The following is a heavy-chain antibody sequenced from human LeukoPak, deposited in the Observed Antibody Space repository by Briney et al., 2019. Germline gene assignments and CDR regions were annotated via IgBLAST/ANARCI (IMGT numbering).Heavy chain of an antibody. Sequence: SETLSLTRTVSGGSISSYYWSWIRQPPGKGLEWIGYIYYSGSTNYNPSLKSRVTISVDTSKNQFSLKLSSVTAADTAVYYCARGAYGDYPEDYWGQGTLVTVSS. D-gene: IGHD4-17*01. J-gene: IGHJ4*02. CDR2: IYYSGST. CDR3: ARGAYGDYPEDY. V-gene: IGHV4-59*01. CDR1: GGSISSYY.